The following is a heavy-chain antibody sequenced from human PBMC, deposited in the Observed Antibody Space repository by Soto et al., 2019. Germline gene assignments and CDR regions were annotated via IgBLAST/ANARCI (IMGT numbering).Heavy chain of an antibody. CDR2: INAGNGNT. J-gene: IGHJ6*02. CDR1: GYTFTGYY. V-gene: IGHV1-3*01. D-gene: IGHD2-2*01. Sequence: ASVKVSCKASGYTFTGYYMHWVRQAPGQRLEWMGWINAGNGNTKYSQKFQGRVTITRDTSATTTYMELSSLRSEDTAVYYCARHDCISSSCYYYYYYVMDVWGQGTTVTVSS. CDR3: ARHDCISSSCYYYYYYVMDV.